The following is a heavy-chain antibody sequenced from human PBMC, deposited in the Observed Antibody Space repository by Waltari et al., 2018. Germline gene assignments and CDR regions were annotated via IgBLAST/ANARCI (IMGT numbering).Heavy chain of an antibody. CDR1: GGSISSSSYY. J-gene: IGHJ4*02. D-gene: IGHD2-2*01. CDR2: IYYSGST. V-gene: IGHV4-39*07. CDR3: ARDGPGRGFDY. Sequence: QLQLQESGPGLVKPSETLSLTCTVSGGSISSSSYYWGWIRQPPGKGLEWIGSIYYSGSTYYNPSLKSRVTISVDTSKNQFSLKLSSVTAADTAVYYCARDGPGRGFDYWGQGTLVTVSS.